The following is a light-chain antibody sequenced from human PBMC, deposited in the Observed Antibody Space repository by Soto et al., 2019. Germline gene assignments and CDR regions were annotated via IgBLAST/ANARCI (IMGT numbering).Light chain of an antibody. V-gene: IGKV1-5*01. Sequence: DIQMTQSPSTLSASVGDRVTITCRASQSISSWLAWYQQKLGRAPRLLIYDASSLESGVPSRFSGSGYGTEFTLTISSLQSEDFAVYYCQQYNTWPLFGGGTKVDIK. J-gene: IGKJ4*01. CDR1: QSISSW. CDR3: QQYNTWPL. CDR2: DAS.